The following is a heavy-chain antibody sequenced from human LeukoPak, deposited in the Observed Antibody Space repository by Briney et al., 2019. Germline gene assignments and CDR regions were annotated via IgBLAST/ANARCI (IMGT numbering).Heavy chain of an antibody. V-gene: IGHV3-30*02. CDR2: IRYDGYNQ. J-gene: IGHJ4*02. D-gene: IGHD2-8*01. Sequence: SGGSLRLSCAASEFSFSSYGMHWVRQAPGKGLEWVAFIRYDGYNQYYADFVKGRLTISRDNFRNTLYLQMDSLRTEDTAVYYCARGSQVGVFDYWGQGTLVTVSS. CDR3: ARGSQVGVFDY. CDR1: EFSFSSYG.